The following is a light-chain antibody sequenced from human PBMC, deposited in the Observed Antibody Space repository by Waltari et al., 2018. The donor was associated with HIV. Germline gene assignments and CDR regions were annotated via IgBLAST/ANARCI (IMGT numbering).Light chain of an antibody. CDR2: DAS. Sequence: EIVLTQSPATLSLSPGESATLSCRASQSVSGYVAWYQHKFGQAPRLLIYDASKRATGIPARFSGSGSGTYFTLTISSLEPEDFAVYYCQQRNNWPVSVTFGGGTKVEI. V-gene: IGKV3-11*01. CDR1: QSVSGY. J-gene: IGKJ4*01. CDR3: QQRNNWPVSVT.